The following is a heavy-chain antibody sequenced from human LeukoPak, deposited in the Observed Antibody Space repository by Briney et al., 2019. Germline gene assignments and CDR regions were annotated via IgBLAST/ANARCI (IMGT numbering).Heavy chain of an antibody. CDR1: GYTFTSYD. Sequence: ASVKVSCKASGYTFTSYDINWVRQATGQGLEWMGWMNPNSGNTGYAQKFQGRVTMTRNTSISTAYMELSSLRSEDTAVYYCARAFSSWYWNYYYGMDVWGQGTTVTVSS. J-gene: IGHJ6*02. CDR2: MNPNSGNT. CDR3: ARAFSSWYWNYYYGMDV. D-gene: IGHD6-13*01. V-gene: IGHV1-8*01.